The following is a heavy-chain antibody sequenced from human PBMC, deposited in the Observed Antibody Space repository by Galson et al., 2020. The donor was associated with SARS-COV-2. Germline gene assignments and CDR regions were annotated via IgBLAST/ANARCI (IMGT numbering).Heavy chain of an antibody. CDR3: ATAILAYPNWFGP. CDR2: LTAYNVNT. D-gene: IGHD3-3*01. V-gene: IGHV1-18*04. Sequence: ASAKLSCKASAYTFTSTCISCLLQTPGQGLEWIGWLTAYNVNTHYAQKLQGRITRTTDTSTSTAYTELTGLRYDDPAVNYCATAILAYPNWFGPWGQGTLVTVSS. CDR1: AYTFTSTC. J-gene: IGHJ5*02.